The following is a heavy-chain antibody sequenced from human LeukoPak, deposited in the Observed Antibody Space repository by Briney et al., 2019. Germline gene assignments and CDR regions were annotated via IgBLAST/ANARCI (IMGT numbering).Heavy chain of an antibody. CDR3: ARDSKIQLCDY. D-gene: IGHD5-18*01. CDR1: GFNFSSYW. Sequence: SGGALRLSCAASGFNFSSYWMSWVRQAPGKGLEWVANIKQDGSEKYYVDSVKGRFTISRDNAKNSLYLQMNSLRAEDTAVYYCARDSKIQLCDYWGQGTLVTVSS. V-gene: IGHV3-7*01. CDR2: IKQDGSEK. J-gene: IGHJ4*02.